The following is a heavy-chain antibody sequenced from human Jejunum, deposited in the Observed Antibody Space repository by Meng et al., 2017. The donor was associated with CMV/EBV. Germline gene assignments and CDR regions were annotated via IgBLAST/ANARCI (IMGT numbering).Heavy chain of an antibody. Sequence: SANYYGSWVRQPPGKGLEWIGYISYSGKTNYNPSIESRVTITGDTTKNQFSLKLSSVTAADTAFYFCARESMVAVSRYFFYVMDVWGQGTTVTVSS. CDR1: SANYY. CDR3: ARESMVAVSRYFFYVMDV. D-gene: IGHD2-15*01. J-gene: IGHJ6*02. V-gene: IGHV4-61*01. CDR2: ISYSGKT.